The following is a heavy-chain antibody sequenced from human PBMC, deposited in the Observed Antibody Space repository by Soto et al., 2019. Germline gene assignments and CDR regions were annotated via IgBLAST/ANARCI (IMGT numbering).Heavy chain of an antibody. J-gene: IGHJ4*02. CDR1: GGSISSSNW. V-gene: IGHV4-4*02. CDR2: IYHSGST. D-gene: IGHD3-16*01. Sequence: PSETLSLTCAVSGGSISSSNWWSWVRQPPGKGLEWIGEIYHSGSTNYNPSLKSRVTISVDKSKNQFSLKLSSVTAADTAVYYCARSESNDYVWGSYDHSFDYWGQGTLVTVS. CDR3: ARSESNDYVWGSYDHSFDY.